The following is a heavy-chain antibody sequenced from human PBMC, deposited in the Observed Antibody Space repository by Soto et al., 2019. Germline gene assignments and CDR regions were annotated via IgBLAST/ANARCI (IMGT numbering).Heavy chain of an antibody. Sequence: QVKLVQSGTEVKKPGASIKVSCKASGYSFATSGMSWVRQAPGQGRQWMGCISVYNGTTNYDQNLQDRVTMTTDTSTNTAYLEVRNLRSEDTAVYYCARAGQYYDASGYANWGQGTLGTV. V-gene: IGHV1-18*01. J-gene: IGHJ4*02. CDR2: ISVYNGTT. D-gene: IGHD3-22*01. CDR1: GYSFATSG. CDR3: ARAGQYYDASGYAN.